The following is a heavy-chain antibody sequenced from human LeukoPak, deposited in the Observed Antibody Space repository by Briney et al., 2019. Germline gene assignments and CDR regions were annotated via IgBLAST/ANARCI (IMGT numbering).Heavy chain of an antibody. CDR3: ASSTAVTFDC. V-gene: IGHV3-30*03. D-gene: IGHD4-17*01. CDR2: ISYDGMKK. CDR1: GLSFSNLA. J-gene: IGHJ4*02. Sequence: PGRSLRLSCAASGLSFSNLAMYWVRQAPGKGLEWVAMISYDGMKKRYGDSVRGRLTIARDNSKDTVSLQMTALRDEDTAVYYCASSTAVTFDCWGQGTLVIVSS.